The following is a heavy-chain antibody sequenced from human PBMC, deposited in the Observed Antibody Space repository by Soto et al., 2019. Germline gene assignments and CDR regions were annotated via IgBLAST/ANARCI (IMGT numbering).Heavy chain of an antibody. CDR3: AKGGSAALIAPSGRDNWFDP. V-gene: IGHV3-9*01. Sequence: GGSLRLSCAASGFACDDYVMHWVRQPPGRGLECVSGITWNGGTIRYVDSVKGRFTISRDNAENSLYLQMNSLRPEDTAVYYCAKGGSAALIAPSGRDNWFDPWGQGTQVTVSS. CDR2: ITWNGGTI. CDR1: GFACDDYV. J-gene: IGHJ5*02. D-gene: IGHD6-13*01.